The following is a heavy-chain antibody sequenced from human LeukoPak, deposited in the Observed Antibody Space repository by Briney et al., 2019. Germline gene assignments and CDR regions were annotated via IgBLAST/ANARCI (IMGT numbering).Heavy chain of an antibody. J-gene: IGHJ6*03. V-gene: IGHV4-39*07. CDR2: IYYSGST. Sequence: SETLSLTCTVSGGSISSSSYYWVWIRQPPGKGLEWFGSIYYSGSTYYNPSLKSRVTISVDTSKDHFSLKLSTVTAADMAVYYCASLYYYDSSGYYREDYYYYYMDVWGKGTTVTVSS. CDR1: GGSISSSSYY. D-gene: IGHD3-22*01. CDR3: ASLYYYDSSGYYREDYYYYYMDV.